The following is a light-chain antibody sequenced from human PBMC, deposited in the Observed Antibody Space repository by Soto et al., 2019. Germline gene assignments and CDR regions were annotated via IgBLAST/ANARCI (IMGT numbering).Light chain of an antibody. CDR2: EVT. J-gene: IGLJ1*01. V-gene: IGLV2-14*01. Sequence: QSVLTQPASVSGSPGQSITISCTGTSSDVGGYNHVSWYQIHPGKAPKLIIYEVTSRPSGVSYRFSGSKSGNSASLTISGLQAEDEADYYCSSYASSSSSVFGGGPKVTVL. CDR1: SSDVGGYNH. CDR3: SSYASSSSSV.